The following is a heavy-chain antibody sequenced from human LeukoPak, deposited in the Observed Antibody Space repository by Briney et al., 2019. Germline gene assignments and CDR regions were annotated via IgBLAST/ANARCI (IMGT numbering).Heavy chain of an antibody. CDR1: GFSFSIFA. V-gene: IGHV3-64*02. CDR2: ITSNGGST. D-gene: IGHD2-15*01. CDR3: AVAAPDAFDI. J-gene: IGHJ3*02. Sequence: GGSLRLSCAASGFSFSIFAMHWVRQAPGKQLEYVSAITSNGGSTYYADSVKGRFTISRNNSKNTLYLQMNSLRAEDTAVYYCAVAAPDAFDIWGQGTRVTVSS.